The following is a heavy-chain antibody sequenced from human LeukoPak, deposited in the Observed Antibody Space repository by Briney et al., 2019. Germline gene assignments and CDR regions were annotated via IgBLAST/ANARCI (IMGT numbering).Heavy chain of an antibody. CDR2: VNHSGST. D-gene: IGHD2-15*01. V-gene: IGHV4-34*01. Sequence: SETLSLTCAVYGGSFSGYYWSWIRQPPGKGLEWIGEVNHSGSTNYNPSLKSRVTISVDTSKNQFSLKLSSVTAADTAVYYCARGGGDRSGGSCYDDYWGQGTLVTVSS. CDR1: GGSFSGYY. CDR3: ARGGGDRSGGSCYDDY. J-gene: IGHJ4*02.